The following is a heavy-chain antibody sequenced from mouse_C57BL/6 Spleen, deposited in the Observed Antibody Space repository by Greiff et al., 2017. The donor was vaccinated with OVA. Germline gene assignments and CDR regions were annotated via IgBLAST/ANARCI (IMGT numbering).Heavy chain of an antibody. D-gene: IGHD3-2*02. V-gene: IGHV1-80*01. CDR3: ARPDSSGYVWFAY. Sequence: VQLQESGAELVKPGASVKISCKASGYAFSSYWMNWVKQRPGKGLEWIGQIYPGDGDTNYNGKFKGKATLTADKSSSTAYMQLSSLTSEDSAVYFCARPDSSGYVWFAYWGQGTLVTVSA. CDR2: IYPGDGDT. J-gene: IGHJ3*01. CDR1: GYAFSSYW.